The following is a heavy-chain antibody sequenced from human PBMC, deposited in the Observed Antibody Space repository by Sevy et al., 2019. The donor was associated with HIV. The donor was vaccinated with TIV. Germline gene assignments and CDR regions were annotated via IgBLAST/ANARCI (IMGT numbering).Heavy chain of an antibody. J-gene: IGHJ4*02. CDR2: FDPDDGER. CDR1: GYTLTKLS. D-gene: IGHD3-22*01. Sequence: ASVKVSCKVSGYTLTKLSMHWVRQAPGKRLEWMGSFDPDDGERMYAQKFQGRVTLTEDTSADTAYMELGSLRSEDTAVYYCAATKDYYDNSGSPFDYWGQETLVTVSS. V-gene: IGHV1-24*01. CDR3: AATKDYYDNSGSPFDY.